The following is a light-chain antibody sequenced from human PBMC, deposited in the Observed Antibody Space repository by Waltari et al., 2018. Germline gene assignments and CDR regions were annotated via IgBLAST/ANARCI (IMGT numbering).Light chain of an antibody. Sequence: QSALTQPASVSGSPGQSITISCTGTSSDVGGYNYVSWYQQHPGKVPKLMIYDVNNRPSGVSTRFSGSKSGNTASLTISGLQAEDEADYYCSSFTSSSTWVFGGGTKLTVL. J-gene: IGLJ3*02. CDR2: DVN. CDR1: SSDVGGYNY. V-gene: IGLV2-14*03. CDR3: SSFTSSSTWV.